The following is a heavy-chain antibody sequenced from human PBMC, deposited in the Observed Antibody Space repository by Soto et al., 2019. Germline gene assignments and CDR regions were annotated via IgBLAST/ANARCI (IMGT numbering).Heavy chain of an antibody. D-gene: IGHD3-22*01. CDR3: ARDTYYYDSSDHFSADAFDI. Sequence: EVQLVESGGGLVQPGGSLRLSCAASGFTSSSYWINWVRQAPGKGLVWVSRISNDGSSTNYADSVKGRFTISRDNAKNTVYLQMNSLRAEDTAVYYCARDTYYYDSSDHFSADAFDIWGQGTMVTVSS. CDR1: GFTSSSYW. CDR2: ISNDGSST. V-gene: IGHV3-74*01. J-gene: IGHJ3*02.